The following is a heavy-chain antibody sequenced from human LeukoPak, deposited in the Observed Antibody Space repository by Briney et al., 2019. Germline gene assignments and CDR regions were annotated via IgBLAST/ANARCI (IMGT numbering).Heavy chain of an antibody. Sequence: GGSLRLSCAASGFTFRSYAMHWVRQAPGKGLEWVAVISYDGSNKYYADSVKGRFTISRDNSKNTLYLQMNSLRAEDTAVYYCARGLSACSGGTCYISIDSWGQGTLVTVS. D-gene: IGHD2-15*01. J-gene: IGHJ5*01. CDR3: ARGLSACSGGTCYISIDS. CDR1: GFTFRSYA. V-gene: IGHV3-30-3*01. CDR2: ISYDGSNK.